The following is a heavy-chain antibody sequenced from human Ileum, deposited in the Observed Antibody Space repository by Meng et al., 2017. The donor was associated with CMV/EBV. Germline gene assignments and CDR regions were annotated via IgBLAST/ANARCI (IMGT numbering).Heavy chain of an antibody. J-gene: IGHJ4*02. CDR2: IYYSGST. V-gene: IGHV4-39*07. CDR3: VKGQYYFDY. Sequence: SETLSLTCTVSGGSISSSSYYWGWIRQPPGKGLEWIGSIYYSGSTYYNPSLKSRVTISVDTSKSQFSLKLSSVTAADTAVYYCVKGQYYFDYWGQGTLVTVSS. CDR1: GGSISSSSYY.